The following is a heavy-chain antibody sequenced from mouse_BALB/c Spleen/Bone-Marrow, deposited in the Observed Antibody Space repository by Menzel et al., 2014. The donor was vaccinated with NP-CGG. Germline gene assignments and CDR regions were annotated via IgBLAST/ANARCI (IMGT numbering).Heavy chain of an antibody. D-gene: IGHD1-1*01. Sequence: QVQLKQSGPGLVAPSQSLSITCTVSGFSLTSYGVHWVRQPPGKVLEWLGVILAGGSTNYNSALMSRLSISKDNSKSQVFLKMNSLQTDGTAMYYCARGSYYEGAMDYWGQGTSVTVSS. CDR1: GFSLTSYG. J-gene: IGHJ4*01. CDR2: ILAGGST. CDR3: ARGSYYEGAMDY. V-gene: IGHV2-9*02.